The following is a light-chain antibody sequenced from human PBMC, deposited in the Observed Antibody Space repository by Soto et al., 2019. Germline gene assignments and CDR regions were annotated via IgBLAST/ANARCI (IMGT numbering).Light chain of an antibody. V-gene: IGKV3-11*01. Sequence: EIVLTQSPATLSLSPGERATLSCRTSQNVSTSLDWYQQKPGQAPRLLIYDAYTRATGVGDRFTGSGSATDFSLTITSLEPEDFAVYYCQQRGKWPSTFGPGTKVEMK. CDR2: DAY. J-gene: IGKJ2*02. CDR3: QQRGKWPST. CDR1: QNVSTS.